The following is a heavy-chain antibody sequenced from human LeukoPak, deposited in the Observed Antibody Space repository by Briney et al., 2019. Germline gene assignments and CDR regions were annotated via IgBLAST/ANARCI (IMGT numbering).Heavy chain of an antibody. CDR2: ISYDGSNK. Sequence: PGRSLRLSCAASGFTFSSYAMHWVRQAPGKGLEWVAVISYDGSNKYYADSVKGRFTISRDNSKNTLYLRMNSLRAEDTAVYYCARERRGSHNWFDPWGQGTLVTVSP. D-gene: IGHD3-16*01. J-gene: IGHJ5*02. CDR3: ARERRGSHNWFDP. CDR1: GFTFSSYA. V-gene: IGHV3-30*04.